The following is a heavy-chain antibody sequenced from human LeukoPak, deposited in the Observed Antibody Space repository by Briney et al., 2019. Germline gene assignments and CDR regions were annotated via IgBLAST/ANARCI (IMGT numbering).Heavy chain of an antibody. Sequence: ASVKVSCKASGYTFTSYYMHWVRQAPGQGLEWMGIINPSGGSTSYAQKFQGRVTMTRDTSTSTVYMELSSLRSEDTAVYYCARGDGTGSLLYGNYYYGMDVWGQETTVTVSS. CDR3: ARGDGTGSLLYGNYYYGMDV. V-gene: IGHV1-46*01. CDR2: INPSGGST. D-gene: IGHD2-21*02. J-gene: IGHJ6*02. CDR1: GYTFTSYY.